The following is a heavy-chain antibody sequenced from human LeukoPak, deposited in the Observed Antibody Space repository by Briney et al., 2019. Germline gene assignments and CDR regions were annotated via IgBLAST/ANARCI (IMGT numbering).Heavy chain of an antibody. CDR3: ARGRASPGITMILVALVLFDY. D-gene: IGHD3-22*01. Sequence: SETLSLTCAVYGGSFSGYYWSWIRQPPGKGLEWIGEINHSGSTNYNPSLKSRVTISVDTSKNQFSLKLSSVTAADTAVYYCARGRASPGITMILVALVLFDYWGQGTLVTVSS. CDR1: GGSFSGYY. J-gene: IGHJ4*02. CDR2: INHSGST. V-gene: IGHV4-34*01.